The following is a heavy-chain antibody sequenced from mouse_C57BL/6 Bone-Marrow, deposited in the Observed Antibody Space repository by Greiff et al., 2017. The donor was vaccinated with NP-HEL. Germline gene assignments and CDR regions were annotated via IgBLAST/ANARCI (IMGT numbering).Heavy chain of an antibody. Sequence: VQLQQSGPVLVKPGASVKMSCKASGYTFTDYYMNWVKQSHGKSLEWIGVINPYNGCTSYNHKFKGKATLTVDKSSSTAYMELNSLTSEDSAVYYCARSGWYYGSSWYFDVWGTGTTVTVSS. CDR1: GYTFTDYY. J-gene: IGHJ1*03. CDR3: ARSGWYYGSSWYFDV. D-gene: IGHD1-1*01. CDR2: INPYNGCT. V-gene: IGHV1-19*01.